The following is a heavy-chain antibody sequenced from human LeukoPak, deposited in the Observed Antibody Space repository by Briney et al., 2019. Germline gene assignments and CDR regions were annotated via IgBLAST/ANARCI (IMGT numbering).Heavy chain of an antibody. J-gene: IGHJ4*02. CDR1: GYAFTSYG. Sequence: ASVKVSCKATGYAFTSYGISWVRQAPGQGLEWMGWISAYNGNTNYAQKLQGRVTMTTDTSTGTAYMELRSLRSDDTAVYYCARGPRFGVVIPFDYWGQGTLVTVSS. D-gene: IGHD3-3*01. CDR2: ISAYNGNT. V-gene: IGHV1-18*01. CDR3: ARGPRFGVVIPFDY.